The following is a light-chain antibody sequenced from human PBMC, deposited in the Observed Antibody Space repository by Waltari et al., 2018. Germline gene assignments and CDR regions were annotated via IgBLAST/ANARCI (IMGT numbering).Light chain of an antibody. J-gene: IGKJ4*01. CDR2: DAS. CDR1: QGVTAS. Sequence: ETVFTQSPATLSLSSGEIASHSCRASQGVTASLAWYQHKPAQPPRLLICDASDRATGVPARFSGSGSVTDFTLTISSLEPEDFAVYFCHQRTSWPFTFGGGTQVEFK. CDR3: HQRTSWPFT. V-gene: IGKV3-11*01.